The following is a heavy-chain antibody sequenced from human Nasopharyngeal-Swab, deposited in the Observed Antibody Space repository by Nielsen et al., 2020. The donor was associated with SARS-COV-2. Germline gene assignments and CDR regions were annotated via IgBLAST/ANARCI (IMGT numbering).Heavy chain of an antibody. D-gene: IGHD3-3*01. CDR3: AKAVGAITIFGVVIKKAHGIDV. Sequence: WIRQPPGKGLEWVSFIYSGGSSTYYADSVKGRFTISRDNSKNTLYLQMNSLRAEDTAVYYCAKAVGAITIFGVVIKKAHGIDVWGQGTTVTVSS. CDR2: IYSGGSST. J-gene: IGHJ6*02. V-gene: IGHV3-23*03.